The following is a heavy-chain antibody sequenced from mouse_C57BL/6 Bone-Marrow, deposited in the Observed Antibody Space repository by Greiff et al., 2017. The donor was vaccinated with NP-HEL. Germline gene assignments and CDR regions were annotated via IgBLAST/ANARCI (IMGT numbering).Heavy chain of an antibody. CDR2: IDPENGDT. J-gene: IGHJ2*01. V-gene: IGHV14-4*01. CDR3: ATWSSTLVAMDY. CDR1: GFNIKDDY. D-gene: IGHD1-1*01. Sequence: VQLQQSGAELVKPGASVKLSCTASGFNIKDDYMHWVKQRPGQGLEWIGWIDPENGDTEYAAKFQGKATITADTSSNTAYLQLSSLTAEDTAVYYCATWSSTLVAMDYWGQGTTLTVSS.